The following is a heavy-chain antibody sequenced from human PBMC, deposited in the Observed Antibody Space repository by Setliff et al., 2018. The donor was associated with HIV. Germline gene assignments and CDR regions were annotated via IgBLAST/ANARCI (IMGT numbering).Heavy chain of an antibody. CDR2: IYSGGSST. D-gene: IGHD2-2*01. CDR1: GFAFSPAW. CDR3: TRNNVAWYQPLGYFDL. J-gene: IGHJ2*01. V-gene: IGHV3-23*03. Sequence: GGSLRLSCAGSGFAFSPAWMTWVRQAPGKGLEWVSVIYSGGSSTYYADSVKGRFTISRDNSKNTLYLQMNSLRAEDTAVYYCTRNNVAWYQPLGYFDLWGRGNQVTVSS.